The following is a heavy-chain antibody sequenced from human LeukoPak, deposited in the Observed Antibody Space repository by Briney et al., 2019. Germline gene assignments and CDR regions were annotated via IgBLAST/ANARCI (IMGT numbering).Heavy chain of an antibody. V-gene: IGHV4-34*01. J-gene: IGHJ4*02. Sequence: SETLSLTCAVYGGSFSGYYWSWIRQPPGKGLEWIGEINHSGSTNYNPSLKSRVTISVDTSKNQFSLKLSSVTAADTAVYYCARNYNTNFHFDYWGQGTLVTVSS. CDR3: ARNYNTNFHFDY. CDR2: INHSGST. CDR1: GGSFSGYY. D-gene: IGHD4-11*01.